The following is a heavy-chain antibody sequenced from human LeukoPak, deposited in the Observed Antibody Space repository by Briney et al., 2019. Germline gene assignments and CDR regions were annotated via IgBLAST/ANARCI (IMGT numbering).Heavy chain of an antibody. CDR1: GYSFASYW. CDR2: IYPGDSDT. D-gene: IGHD1-26*01. CDR3: ASFGGSYSGRGDNDY. V-gene: IGHV5-51*01. J-gene: IGHJ4*02. Sequence: GESLKISCKGSGYSFASYWIDWVRQMPGKGLEWMGSIYPGDSDTRYSPSFQGQVTISADKSISTAYLQWSSLKASDTAMYYCASFGGSYSGRGDNDYWGQGTLVTVSS.